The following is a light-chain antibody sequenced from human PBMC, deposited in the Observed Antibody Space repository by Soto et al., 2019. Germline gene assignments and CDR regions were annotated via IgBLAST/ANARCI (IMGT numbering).Light chain of an antibody. V-gene: IGKV1-39*01. Sequence: DIQMTQSPSSLSASVGDRVTITCRASQRIFSYLNWYQQKPGKAPKLLIYGASNLHSGVSSRFSGSGSGTDFTLTISALQPDDVATYYCQQSYSTPSITFGQGTRLEI. CDR1: QRIFSY. CDR2: GAS. CDR3: QQSYSTPSIT. J-gene: IGKJ5*01.